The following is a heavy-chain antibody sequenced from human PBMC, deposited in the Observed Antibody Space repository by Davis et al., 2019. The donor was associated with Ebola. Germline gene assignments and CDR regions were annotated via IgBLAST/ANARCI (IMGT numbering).Heavy chain of an antibody. J-gene: IGHJ6*02. CDR2: IYYSGST. CDR3: ARSSSSVLSAGLWFGEWGSYGMDV. D-gene: IGHD3-10*01. V-gene: IGHV4-59*01. CDR1: GGSISSYY. Sequence: SETLSLTCTVSGGSISSYYWSWIRQPPGKGLEWIGYIYYSGSTNYNPSLKSRVTISVDTSNNQFSLKLSSVTAADTAVYYCARSSSSVLSAGLWFGEWGSYGMDVWGQGTTVTVSS.